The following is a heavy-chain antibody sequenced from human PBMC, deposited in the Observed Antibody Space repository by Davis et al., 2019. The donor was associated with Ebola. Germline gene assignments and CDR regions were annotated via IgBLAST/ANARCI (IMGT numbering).Heavy chain of an antibody. V-gene: IGHV1-69*13. D-gene: IGHD6-19*01. CDR3: AREYSSGWGYGMDV. CDR1: AGTFSSYA. Sequence: SAKVSCKASAGTFSSYAISWVRQPPGQGLEWMVGLIPIFGTANYAQKLQGRVTINADESKGTAYMELSSLGSEDTAVYYCAREYSSGWGYGMDVWGQGTTVTVSS. CDR2: LIPIFGTA. J-gene: IGHJ6*02.